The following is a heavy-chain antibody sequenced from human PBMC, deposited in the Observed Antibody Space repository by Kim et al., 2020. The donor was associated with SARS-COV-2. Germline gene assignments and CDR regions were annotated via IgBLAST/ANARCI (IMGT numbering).Heavy chain of an antibody. Sequence: GGSLRLSCAASGFTFSNAWMSWVRQAPGKGLEWVGRIKSKTDGGTTDYAAPVKGRFTISRDDSKNTLYLQMNSLKTEDTAVYYCTTAPAYCGGDCLFDYWGQGTLVTVSS. J-gene: IGHJ4*02. D-gene: IGHD2-21*02. CDR2: IKSKTDGGTT. V-gene: IGHV3-15*01. CDR1: GFTFSNAW. CDR3: TTAPAYCGGDCLFDY.